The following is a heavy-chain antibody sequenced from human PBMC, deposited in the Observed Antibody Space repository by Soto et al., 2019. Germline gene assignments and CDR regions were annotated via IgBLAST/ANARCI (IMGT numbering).Heavy chain of an antibody. Sequence: ASVKVSCKASGYTFTSYGISWVRQAPGQGLEWMGWISAYNGNTNYAQKLQGRVTMTTDTSTSTAYMELRSLRSDDTAVYYCVRVRELGGWFDPWGQGTLVTVSS. CDR3: VRVRELGGWFDP. CDR2: ISAYNGNT. J-gene: IGHJ5*02. V-gene: IGHV1-18*01. D-gene: IGHD1-26*01. CDR1: GYTFTSYG.